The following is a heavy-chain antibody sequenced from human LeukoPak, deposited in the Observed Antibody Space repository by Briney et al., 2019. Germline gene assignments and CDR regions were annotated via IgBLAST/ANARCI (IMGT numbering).Heavy chain of an antibody. J-gene: IGHJ5*02. D-gene: IGHD3-9*01. V-gene: IGHV3-48*01. CDR3: AKERFTYFGSFEH. CDR2: ISSSSSTI. CDR1: GSPFSSYS. Sequence: GALILSCAASGSPFSSYSMNWVRQAPGKGLEWVSYISSSSSTIYYADSVKGRFTISRDNSKNTLHLQMNSLRAEDTAVYYCAKERFTYFGSFEHWGQGTLVTVSS.